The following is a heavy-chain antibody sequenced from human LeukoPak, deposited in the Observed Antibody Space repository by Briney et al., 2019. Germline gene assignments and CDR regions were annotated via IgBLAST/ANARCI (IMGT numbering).Heavy chain of an antibody. V-gene: IGHV4-59*08. J-gene: IGHJ5*02. CDR3: ARSPRYYYDSSGYYNNWFDP. D-gene: IGHD3-22*01. CDR2: IYYSGST. CDR1: GGSISSYY. Sequence: SETLSLTCTGSGGSISSYYCSWIRPPPGKGLELIGYIYYSGSTNYNPSLKSRVTISVDPSKNQFSLKLSSVTAADTAVYYCARSPRYYYDSSGYYNNWFDPWGQGTLVTVSS.